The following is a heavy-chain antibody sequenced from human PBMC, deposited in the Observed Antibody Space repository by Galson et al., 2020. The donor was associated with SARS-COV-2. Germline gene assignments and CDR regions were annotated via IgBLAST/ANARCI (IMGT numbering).Heavy chain of an antibody. D-gene: IGHD2-2*01. CDR3: LSCSSTRQNC. CDR2: MSSNGETS. V-gene: IGHV3-64D*06. J-gene: IGHJ4*02. Sequence: GGSLRLSCTASGFTISNYAKHWIRQAPPTGQEYVSAMSSNGETSFYADSVSGRFTMSRDNSKNMFYLQMTALRLEDRASYYCLSCSSTRQNCWGQGTLVTVSS. CDR1: GFTISNYA.